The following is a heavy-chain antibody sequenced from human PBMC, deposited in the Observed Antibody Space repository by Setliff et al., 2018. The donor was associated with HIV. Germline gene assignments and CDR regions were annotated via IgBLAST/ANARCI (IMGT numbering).Heavy chain of an antibody. CDR2: IYYSGST. Sequence: KPSETLSLTCTVSGGSISSGGYYWSWIRQHPGKGLEWIGYIYYSGSTYYDPSLKSRVTISVDTSKNQFSLRLSSVTAADSAVFYCARRGPGDQTWFDPWGQGILVTVS. CDR1: GGSISSGGYY. D-gene: IGHD7-27*01. CDR3: ARRGPGDQTWFDP. V-gene: IGHV4-31*03. J-gene: IGHJ5*02.